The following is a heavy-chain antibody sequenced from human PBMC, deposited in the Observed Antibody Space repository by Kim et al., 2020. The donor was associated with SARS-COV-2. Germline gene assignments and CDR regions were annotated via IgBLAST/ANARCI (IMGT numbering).Heavy chain of an antibody. D-gene: IGHD2-2*01. CDR3: AREEAWHYCSSTSCYSNWFDP. CDR1: GGSISSGSYY. Sequence: SETLSLTCTVSGGSISSGSYYWSWIRQPAGKGLEWIGRIYTSGSTNYNPSLKSRVTISVDTSKNQFSLKLSSVTAADTAVYYCAREEAWHYCSSTSCYSNWFDPWGQGTLVTVSS. V-gene: IGHV4-61*02. J-gene: IGHJ5*02. CDR2: IYTSGST.